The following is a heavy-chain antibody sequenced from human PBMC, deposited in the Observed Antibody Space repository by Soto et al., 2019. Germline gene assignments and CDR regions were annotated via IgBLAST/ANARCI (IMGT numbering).Heavy chain of an antibody. CDR3: ARGHYDILTGYNNWFDP. Sequence: GGSLRLSCAASGFTFSIYAIHWVSQAPGKGLEFVSAISSNGGSTYYANSVKGRFTISRDNSKNTLYLQMGSLRAEDMAVYYCARGHYDILTGYNNWFDPWGQGTLVTVSS. J-gene: IGHJ5*02. CDR2: ISSNGGST. CDR1: GFTFSIYA. D-gene: IGHD3-9*01. V-gene: IGHV3-64*01.